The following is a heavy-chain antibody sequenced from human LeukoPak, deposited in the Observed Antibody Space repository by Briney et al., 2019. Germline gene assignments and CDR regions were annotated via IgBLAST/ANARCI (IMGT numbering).Heavy chain of an antibody. D-gene: IGHD1-26*01. CDR2: IKSKTDGGTT. Sequence: GGSLRLSCAASGFTFSNAWMSWVRQAPGKGLEWVGRIKSKTDGGTTDYAAPVKVRFTISRYDSKNTLYLQMNSLKTEDTALYYCTTDCVGATDFDYWGQGTLVTVSS. CDR1: GFTFSNAW. V-gene: IGHV3-15*01. J-gene: IGHJ4*02. CDR3: TTDCVGATDFDY.